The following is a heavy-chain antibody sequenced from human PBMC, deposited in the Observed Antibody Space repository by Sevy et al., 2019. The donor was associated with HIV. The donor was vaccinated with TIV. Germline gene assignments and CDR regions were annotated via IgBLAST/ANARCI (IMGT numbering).Heavy chain of an antibody. CDR3: ARVGYCSGGSCYSDFDY. D-gene: IGHD2-15*01. V-gene: IGHV3-21*01. CDR2: ISSSSSYM. J-gene: IGHJ4*02. CDR1: GFTFSSYS. Sequence: GGSLRLSCAASGFTFSSYSMNWVRQAPGKGLEWVSSISSSSSYMYYADSVKGRFTISRDNAKNSLYLQMNSLRAEDTAVYYCARVGYCSGGSCYSDFDYWCQGTLVTVSS.